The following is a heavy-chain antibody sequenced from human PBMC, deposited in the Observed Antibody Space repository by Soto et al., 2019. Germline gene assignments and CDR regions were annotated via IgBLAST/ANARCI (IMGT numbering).Heavy chain of an antibody. J-gene: IGHJ5*02. Sequence: TLSLTCTVSGGSVSSGSYYWSWIRQPPGKGLEWLALIYGSDDKRYRPSLKSRLTITKDTSKNQVVLTMTNMDPVDTATYYCAHCDASGSDWFDPWGQGTLVTVSS. CDR2: IYGSDDK. D-gene: IGHD3-10*01. CDR1: GGSVSSGSYY. V-gene: IGHV2-5*01. CDR3: AHCDASGSDWFDP.